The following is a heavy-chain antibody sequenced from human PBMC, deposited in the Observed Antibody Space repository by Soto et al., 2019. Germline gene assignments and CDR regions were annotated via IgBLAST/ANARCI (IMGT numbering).Heavy chain of an antibody. CDR3: ARRPLVRGIIPYYFDS. V-gene: IGHV4-39*01. Sequence: QLQLQESGPGLVKPSETLSLTCTVSGGSINNSSFYWGWVRQPPGKRLEWIGSIYYSGSAYYNPSLKRRLTITVDTSTNQLSLHLSSVTAADTAVYFCARRPLVRGIIPYYFDSWGQGTLVTVSS. D-gene: IGHD3-10*01. CDR2: IYYSGSA. CDR1: GGSINNSSFY. J-gene: IGHJ4*02.